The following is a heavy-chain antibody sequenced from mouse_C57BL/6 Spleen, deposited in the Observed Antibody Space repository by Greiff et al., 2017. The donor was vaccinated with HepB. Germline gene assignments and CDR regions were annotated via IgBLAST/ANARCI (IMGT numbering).Heavy chain of an antibody. Sequence: EVKLQESVAELVRPGASVKLSCTASGFNIKNTYMHWVKQRPEQGLEWIGRIDPANGNTKYAPKFQGKATITADTSSNTAYLQLSSLTSEDTAIYYCAVYDYDAYYAMDYWGQGTSVTVSS. CDR2: IDPANGNT. D-gene: IGHD2-4*01. CDR3: AVYDYDAYYAMDY. CDR1: GFNIKNTY. V-gene: IGHV14-3*01. J-gene: IGHJ4*01.